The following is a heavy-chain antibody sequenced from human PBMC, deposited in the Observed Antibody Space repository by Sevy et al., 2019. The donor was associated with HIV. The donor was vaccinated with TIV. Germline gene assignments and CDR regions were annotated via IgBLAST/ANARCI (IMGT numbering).Heavy chain of an antibody. CDR2: IYSGGST. V-gene: IGHV3-53*01. J-gene: IGHJ3*02. Sequence: GGSLRLSCTASGFTFSSYAMHWVRQAPGKGLEWVSVIYSGGSTYYADSVKGRFTISRDNSKNTLYLQMNSLRAEDTAVYYCARDLDSKGNAFDIWGQGTMVTVSS. D-gene: IGHD2-2*03. CDR1: GFTFSSYA. CDR3: ARDLDSKGNAFDI.